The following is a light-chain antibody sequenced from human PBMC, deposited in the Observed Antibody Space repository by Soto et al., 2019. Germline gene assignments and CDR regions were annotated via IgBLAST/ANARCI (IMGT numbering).Light chain of an antibody. CDR2: AAP. Sequence: DIQMTQSPSFLSASVGDRVSISCRASQSIRSYLNWYQQKPGTAPKLLIYAAPTLQRGVPSRFSGSGSGTDFTLTISSLQPEDFATYICQQSFDTLSFTFCGGTMV. J-gene: IGKJ4*01. CDR3: QQSFDTLSFT. CDR1: QSIRSY. V-gene: IGKV1-39*01.